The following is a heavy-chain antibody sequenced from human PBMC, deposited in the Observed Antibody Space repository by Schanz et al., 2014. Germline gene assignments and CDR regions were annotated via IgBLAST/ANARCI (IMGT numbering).Heavy chain of an antibody. D-gene: IGHD2-15*01. CDR1: GFTFDDYA. J-gene: IGHJ4*02. CDR3: QYSAY. Sequence: EVQLVESGGGLVQPGRSLRLSCAASGFTFDDYAMHWVRQAPGKGLEWVGRIKSKVDGGTTDYAAPVKGRFTISRDDSKDTLYLQVNSLKTEDTAVYYCQYSAYWGQGTLVTVSS. V-gene: IGHV3-15*05. CDR2: IKSKVDGGTT.